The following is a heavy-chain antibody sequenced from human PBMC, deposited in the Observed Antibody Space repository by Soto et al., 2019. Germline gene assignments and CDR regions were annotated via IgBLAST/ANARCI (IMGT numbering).Heavy chain of an antibody. D-gene: IGHD3-10*01. V-gene: IGHV1-18*01. CDR1: GYTFTSYG. CDR3: ARDICGGGFGESNWLDL. CDR2: ISAYNGNT. Sequence: ASVKVSCKASGYTFTSYGISWVRQAPGQGLEWMGWISAYNGNTNYAQKFQGKVTMTTDTSTSTAYMELRSLRSDDTAVYYCARDICGGGFGESNWLDLWGQGILVTVSS. J-gene: IGHJ5*02.